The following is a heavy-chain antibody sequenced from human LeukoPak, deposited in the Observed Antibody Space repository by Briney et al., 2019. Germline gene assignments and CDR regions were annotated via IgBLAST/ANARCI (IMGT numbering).Heavy chain of an antibody. CDR3: AREDGPTRRYGSGSQTFDY. J-gene: IGHJ4*02. V-gene: IGHV4-61*02. D-gene: IGHD3-10*01. Sequence: SETLSLTCTVSGGSISSGSYYWSWIRQPAGKGLEWIGRIYTSGSTNYNPSLKSRVTISVDTSKNQFSLKLSSVTAADTAVYYCAREDGPTRRYGSGSQTFDYWGQGTLVTVSS. CDR2: IYTSGST. CDR1: GGSISSGSYY.